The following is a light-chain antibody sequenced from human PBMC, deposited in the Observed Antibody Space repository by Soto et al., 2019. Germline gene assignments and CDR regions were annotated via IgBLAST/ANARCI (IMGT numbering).Light chain of an antibody. CDR2: GVS. Sequence: EIVLTQSPDTLSLSPGERATLSCRASQTVTSGYLAWYQQKPGQAPRLLIYGVSTGATGITDRFSGSGSGTDFTLTISRLEPEDFAVYFCQVYGSSSKTFGQGTRVEFK. CDR3: QVYGSSSKT. CDR1: QTVTSGY. V-gene: IGKV3-20*01. J-gene: IGKJ1*01.